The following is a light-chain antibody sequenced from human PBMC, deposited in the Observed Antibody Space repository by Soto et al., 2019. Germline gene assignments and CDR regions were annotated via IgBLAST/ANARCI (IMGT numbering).Light chain of an antibody. Sequence: DIQMTQSPSTLSASVGDRVTITCRASQSISSWLAWYQQKPGKAPKLLIYDASSLESGVPSRFSGSGSGTEFTLTIRSLQPDDFATYYCQQYNSYSCTFGQGTKVEIK. CDR3: QQYNSYSCT. CDR1: QSISSW. J-gene: IGKJ1*01. CDR2: DAS. V-gene: IGKV1-5*01.